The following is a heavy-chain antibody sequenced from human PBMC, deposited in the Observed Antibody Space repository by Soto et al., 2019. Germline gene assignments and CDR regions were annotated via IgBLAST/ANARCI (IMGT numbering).Heavy chain of an antibody. J-gene: IGHJ4*02. V-gene: IGHV4-39*07. Sequence: SETLSLTCTVSGGSISSSSYYWGWIRQPPGKGLEWIGSIYYSGSTYYNPSLESRVTMSADTSKNQFSLKLSSVTAADTAVYFCVRGGSCTNGVCSVFDYWGQGTLVTVSS. CDR2: IYYSGST. CDR1: GGSISSSSYY. CDR3: VRGGSCTNGVCSVFDY. D-gene: IGHD2-8*01.